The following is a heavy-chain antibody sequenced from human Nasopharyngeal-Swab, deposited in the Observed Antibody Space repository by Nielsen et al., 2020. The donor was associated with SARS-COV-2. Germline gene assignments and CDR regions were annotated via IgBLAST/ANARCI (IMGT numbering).Heavy chain of an antibody. Sequence: SETLSLTCTVSGDSISPNYWSWIRQSQGKRLEWIGDIYYTGSADYSPSLRTRVTISVDRSKNRFSLELTSVTTADTAVYYCARWVPFRRGTGRPSFYYFGMDVWGQGTTVTVSS. CDR2: IYYTGSA. J-gene: IGHJ6*02. CDR3: ARWVPFRRGTGRPSFYYFGMDV. D-gene: IGHD3/OR15-3a*01. V-gene: IGHV4-59*01. CDR1: GDSISPNY.